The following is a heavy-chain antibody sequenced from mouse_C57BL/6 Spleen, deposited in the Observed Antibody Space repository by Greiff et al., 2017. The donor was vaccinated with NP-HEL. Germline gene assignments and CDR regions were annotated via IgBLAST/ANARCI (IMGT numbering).Heavy chain of an antibody. D-gene: IGHD2-12*01. J-gene: IGHJ3*01. Sequence: VQLKQSGAELVRPGASVKLSCTASGFNIKDDYMHWVKQRPEQGLEWIGWIDPENGDTEYASKFQGKATITADTSSNTAYLQLSSLTSEDTAVYYCTHLRREAWFAYWGQGTLVTVSA. CDR2: IDPENGDT. CDR3: THLRREAWFAY. V-gene: IGHV14-4*01. CDR1: GFNIKDDY.